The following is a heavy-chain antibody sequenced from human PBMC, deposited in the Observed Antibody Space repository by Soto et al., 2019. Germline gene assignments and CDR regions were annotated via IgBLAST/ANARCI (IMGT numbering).Heavy chain of an antibody. V-gene: IGHV4-31*03. CDR3: ARSMYYYDGSDYSPFDY. CDR1: GGSISSGGYY. Sequence: SETLSLTCTVSGGSISSGGYYWSWIRQHPGTGLEWIGHISYSGSTYYSTSLKSRVTISVDTPRNQFSLIVNSVTAADTAVYYCARSMYYYDGSDYSPFDYWGQGTLVTVSS. D-gene: IGHD3-22*01. CDR2: ISYSGST. J-gene: IGHJ4*02.